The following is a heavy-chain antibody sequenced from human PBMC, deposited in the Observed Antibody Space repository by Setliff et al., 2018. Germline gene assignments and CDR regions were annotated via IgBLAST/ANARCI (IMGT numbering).Heavy chain of an antibody. J-gene: IGHJ4*02. Sequence: PGGSLRLSCAASGFTFSSYWMSWVRQAPGKGLEWVANIKQDGSEKYYVDSVKGRFTISRDNAKNSLYLQMNGLRAEDTAVYYCARDLPDYYDSSGPRLDYWGQGTLVTVSS. V-gene: IGHV3-7*01. CDR3: ARDLPDYYDSSGPRLDY. D-gene: IGHD3-22*01. CDR2: IKQDGSEK. CDR1: GFTFSSYW.